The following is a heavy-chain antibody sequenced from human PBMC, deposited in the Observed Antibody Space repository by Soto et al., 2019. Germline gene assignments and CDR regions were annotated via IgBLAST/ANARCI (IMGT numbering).Heavy chain of an antibody. CDR3: ARVGISKWFDP. J-gene: IGHJ5*02. CDR2: IYYSGST. V-gene: IGHV4-59*01. D-gene: IGHD2-15*01. Sequence: SETLSLTCTVSGGSISSYYWSWIRQPPGKGLEWIGYIYYSGSTNYNPSLKSRVTISVDTSKNQFSLKLSSVTAADTAVYYCARVGISKWFDPWGQGTLVTVYS. CDR1: GGSISSYY.